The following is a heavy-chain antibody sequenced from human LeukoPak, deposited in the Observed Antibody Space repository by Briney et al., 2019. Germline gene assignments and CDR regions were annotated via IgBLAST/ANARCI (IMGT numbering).Heavy chain of an antibody. D-gene: IGHD3-3*01. J-gene: IGHJ4*02. Sequence: GGSLRLSCAASGFTFSKYAMSWVRQTPRKGLKWVSGISGNSGSTYYANSVKGRFTISRDNSKNTLYLQMNSLRAEDTAVYYCAKGPNYDFWSTYDSWGQGILVTVSS. V-gene: IGHV3-23*01. CDR2: ISGNSGST. CDR1: GFTFSKYA. CDR3: AKGPNYDFWSTYDS.